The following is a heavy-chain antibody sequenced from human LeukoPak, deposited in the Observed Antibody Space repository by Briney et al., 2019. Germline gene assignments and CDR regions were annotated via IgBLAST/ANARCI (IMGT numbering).Heavy chain of an antibody. CDR2: IYYSGST. V-gene: IGHV4-39*01. J-gene: IGHJ4*02. D-gene: IGHD1-26*01. Sequence: PSETLSLTCTVSGGSISSSSYYWGWIRQPPGTGLEWIGSIYYSGSTYYNPSLKSRVTISVDTSKNQFSLKLSSVTAADTAMYYCARAGNRGSYVDYWGQGTLVTVSS. CDR3: ARAGNRGSYVDY. CDR1: GGSISSSSYY.